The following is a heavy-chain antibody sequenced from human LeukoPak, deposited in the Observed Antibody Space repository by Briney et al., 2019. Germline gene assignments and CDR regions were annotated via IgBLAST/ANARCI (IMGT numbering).Heavy chain of an antibody. D-gene: IGHD3-10*01. CDR1: GFTFTTYW. J-gene: IGHJ4*02. CDR2: ISGSGGST. CDR3: AKDSAYAYYGSGSYWDY. V-gene: IGHV3-23*01. Sequence: GGSLRLSCAASGFTFTTYWMSWVRQAPGKGLEWVSGISGSGGSTYADSVKGRFTISRDNSKNTLYLQMNSLRAEDTAVYYCAKDSAYAYYGSGSYWDYWGQGTLVTVSS.